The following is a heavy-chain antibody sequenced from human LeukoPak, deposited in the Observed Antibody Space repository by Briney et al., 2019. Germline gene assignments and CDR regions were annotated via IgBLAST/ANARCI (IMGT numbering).Heavy chain of an antibody. CDR2: ISSSGTTV. J-gene: IGHJ4*02. V-gene: IGHV3-48*03. D-gene: IGHD3-22*01. CDR3: ARFDTSGFHYFDY. CDR1: GFTFSSYG. Sequence: ESGGSLRLSCAASGFTFSSYGINWVRQAPGKGLEWVSYISSSGTTVYYADSVRGRFTISGDNAKNSLYLQMNSLRAEDTAVYYCARFDTSGFHYFDYWGQGTLVTVSS.